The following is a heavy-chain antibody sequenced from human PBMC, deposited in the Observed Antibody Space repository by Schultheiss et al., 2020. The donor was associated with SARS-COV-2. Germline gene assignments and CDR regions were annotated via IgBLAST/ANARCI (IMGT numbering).Heavy chain of an antibody. J-gene: IGHJ4*02. D-gene: IGHD5-18*01. CDR3: ARGDYTYGRFDY. Sequence: SQTLSLTCTVSGGSISSGGYYWSWIRQHPGKGLEWIGYIYYSGSTYYNPSLKSLVTISVDTSKNQFSLKLSSVTAADTAVYYCARGDYTYGRFDYWGQGTLVTVSS. V-gene: IGHV4-31*01. CDR2: IYYSGST. CDR1: GGSISSGGYY.